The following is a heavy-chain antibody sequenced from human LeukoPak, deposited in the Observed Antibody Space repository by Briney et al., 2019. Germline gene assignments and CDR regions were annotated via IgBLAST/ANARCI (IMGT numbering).Heavy chain of an antibody. CDR3: AKVSGGGLYYDGMDV. Sequence: GGSLRLSCAASGFTFTDYAMSWVRQAPEKGLEWLSTISDNGSQTYYTDSVKGRFTISRDSSKNTLYLQMNSLRAEDTAVYYCAKVSGGGLYYDGMDVWGQGTTVTVSS. V-gene: IGHV3-23*01. D-gene: IGHD1-14*01. CDR1: GFTFTDYA. CDR2: ISDNGSQT. J-gene: IGHJ6*02.